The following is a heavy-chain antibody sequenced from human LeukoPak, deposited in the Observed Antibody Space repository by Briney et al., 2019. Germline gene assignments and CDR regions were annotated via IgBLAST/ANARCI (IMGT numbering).Heavy chain of an antibody. CDR1: GFTFSSYA. CDR2: ISGSGGST. Sequence: GGSLRLSCAASGFTFSSYAMSWVRQAPGKGLEWVSAISGSGGSTYYADSVKGRFTISRDTSKHTLYLQMNSLRAEDTAVYYCAKDLGSSWAPDYFDYWGQGTLVTVSS. D-gene: IGHD6-13*01. J-gene: IGHJ4*02. V-gene: IGHV3-23*01. CDR3: AKDLGSSWAPDYFDY.